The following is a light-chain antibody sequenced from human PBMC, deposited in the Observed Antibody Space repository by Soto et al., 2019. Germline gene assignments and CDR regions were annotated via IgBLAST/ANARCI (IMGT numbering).Light chain of an antibody. J-gene: IGKJ1*01. CDR1: QSVSSY. CDR2: EAS. Sequence: EIVLTQSPATLSLSPGERATLSCRASQSVSSYLAWYQQKPGQAPRLLIYEASNRATCIPARFSGSGSGTDFTLTISSLEPEDFAVYYCQQRSNWWTFGQGTKVEIK. V-gene: IGKV3-11*01. CDR3: QQRSNWWT.